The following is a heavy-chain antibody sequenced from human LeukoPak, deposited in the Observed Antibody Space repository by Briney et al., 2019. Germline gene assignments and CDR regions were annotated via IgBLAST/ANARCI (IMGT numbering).Heavy chain of an antibody. CDR1: GYTFTSYY. CDR2: INPSGGST. Sequence: GASVKVSCKASGYTFTSYYMHWVRQAPGQGLEWMGIINPSGGSTSYAQKFQGRVTMTRDTSTSTVCMEMSSLRSEDTAVYYCAREPGREWFGELLGDYWGQGTLVTVSS. V-gene: IGHV1-46*01. CDR3: AREPGREWFGELLGDY. D-gene: IGHD3-10*01. J-gene: IGHJ4*02.